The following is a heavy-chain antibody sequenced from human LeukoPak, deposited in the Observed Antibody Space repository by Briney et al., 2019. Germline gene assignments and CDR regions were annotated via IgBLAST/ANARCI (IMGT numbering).Heavy chain of an antibody. Sequence: GGSLRLSCAASGFTFSSYSMNWVRQAPGKGLEWVSYISSSSSTIYYADSVKGRFTISRDNAKNSLYLQMNSLRAEDTAVYYCARAGAGYCSGGSCYFATLYYYYYGMDVWSQGTTVTVSS. CDR3: ARAGAGYCSGGSCYFATLYYYYYGMDV. D-gene: IGHD2-15*01. J-gene: IGHJ6*02. CDR2: ISSSSSTI. CDR1: GFTFSSYS. V-gene: IGHV3-48*01.